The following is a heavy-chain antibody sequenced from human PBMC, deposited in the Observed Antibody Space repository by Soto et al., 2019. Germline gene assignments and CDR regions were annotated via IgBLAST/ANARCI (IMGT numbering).Heavy chain of an antibody. CDR2: IYYSGST. CDR3: ARVSWREKYGMDV. V-gene: IGHV4-59*12. CDR1: GGSISSYY. Sequence: PSETLSLTCTVSGGSISSYYWSWIRQPPGKGLEWIGYIYYSGSTNYNPSLKSRVTISVDRSKNQFSLKLSSVTAEDTAVYYCARVSWREKYGMDVWGQGTTVTVSS. J-gene: IGHJ6*02.